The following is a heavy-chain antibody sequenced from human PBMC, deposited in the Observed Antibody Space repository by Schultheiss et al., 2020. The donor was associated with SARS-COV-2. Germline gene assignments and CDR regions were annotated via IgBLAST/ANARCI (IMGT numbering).Heavy chain of an antibody. V-gene: IGHV4-38-2*01. Sequence: SETLSLTCAVSGYSISSGYYWSWIRQPAGKGLEWIGEINHSGSTNYNPSLKSRVTISVDTSKNQFSLKLSSVTAADTAVYYCARVGRDGYNWIQAGGRPSDYWGQGTLVTVSS. J-gene: IGHJ4*02. CDR3: ARVGRDGYNWIQAGGRPSDY. CDR2: INHSGST. D-gene: IGHD5-24*01. CDR1: GYSISSGYY.